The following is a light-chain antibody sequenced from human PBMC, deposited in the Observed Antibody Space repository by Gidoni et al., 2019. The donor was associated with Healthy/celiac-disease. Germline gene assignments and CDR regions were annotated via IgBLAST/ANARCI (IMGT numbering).Light chain of an antibody. Sequence: EIVLTQSPATLSLSPGERATPSCRASQSVSSYLAWYQQKPGQSPRLLIFDASNRAPGIPARFSCSGSGTYFTLTISSLEPEDFAVYYCQQRSNWPPTFGQGTKVEIK. CDR3: QQRSNWPPT. CDR2: DAS. CDR1: QSVSSY. J-gene: IGKJ1*01. V-gene: IGKV3-11*01.